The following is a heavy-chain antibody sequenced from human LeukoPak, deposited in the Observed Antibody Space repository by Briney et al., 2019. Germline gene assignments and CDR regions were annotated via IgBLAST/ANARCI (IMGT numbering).Heavy chain of an antibody. CDR3: ARGSITRIEVPGDFDY. J-gene: IGHJ4*02. CDR1: GFTFSSYA. D-gene: IGHD6-19*01. Sequence: PGRSLRLSCAASGFTFSSYAMHWVRQAPGKGLVWVSRINSDGSSTSYADSVKGRFTISRDKSKNTLFLQMNSLRGEDTAVFYCARGSITRIEVPGDFDYWGQGTLVTVSA. CDR2: INSDGSST. V-gene: IGHV3-74*01.